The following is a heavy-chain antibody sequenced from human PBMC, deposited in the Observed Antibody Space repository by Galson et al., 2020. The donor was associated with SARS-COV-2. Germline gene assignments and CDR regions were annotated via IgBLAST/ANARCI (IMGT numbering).Heavy chain of an antibody. D-gene: IGHD6-13*01. CDR1: GYTFTSYD. J-gene: IGHJ6*02. CDR3: ARGPELVYGMDV. CDR2: MNPNSGNT. Sequence: ASVKVSCKASGYTFTSYDINWVRQATGQGLEWMGWMNPNSGNTGYAQKFQGRVTMTRNTSISTAYMELSSLRSEDTAVYYCARGPELVYGMDVWGQGTTVTVSS. V-gene: IGHV1-8*01.